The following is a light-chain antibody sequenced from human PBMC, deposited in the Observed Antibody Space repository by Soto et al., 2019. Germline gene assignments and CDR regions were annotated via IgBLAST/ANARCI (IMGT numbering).Light chain of an antibody. V-gene: IGKV1-39*01. Sequence: DIPMTQSPSSLSASVGDRVTITCRASQSISSYLNWYQQKPGKAPKLMIYAASSLQSGVPSRFSGSGSGTDFTFTISSLQPGDFATYDCQQIYCTPVTVGGGTKVEIK. CDR2: AAS. CDR3: QQIYCTPVT. CDR1: QSISSY. J-gene: IGKJ4*01.